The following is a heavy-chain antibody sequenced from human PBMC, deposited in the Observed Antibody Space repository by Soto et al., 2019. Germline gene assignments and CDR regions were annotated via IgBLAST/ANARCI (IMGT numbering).Heavy chain of an antibody. J-gene: IGHJ4*02. D-gene: IGHD3-10*01. CDR1: GFTFSSYA. CDR3: AREAHNKNPGSYYFDY. V-gene: IGHV3-30-3*01. CDR2: ISYDGSNK. Sequence: GGSLRLSCAASGFTFSSYAMHWVRQAPGKGLEWVAVISYDGSNKYYADSVKGRFTISRDNSKNTLYLQMNSLRAEDTAVYYCAREAHNKNPGSYYFDYWGQGTLVTVSS.